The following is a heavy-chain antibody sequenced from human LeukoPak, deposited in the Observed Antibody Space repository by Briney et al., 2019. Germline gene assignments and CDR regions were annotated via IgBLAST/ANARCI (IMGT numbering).Heavy chain of an antibody. V-gene: IGHV3-21*01. CDR1: GFTFSSYS. Sequence: GGSLTLSCAASGFTFSSYSMNWVRQAPGKGPEWVSAITSTSNHINYADSVKGRFTISRDSANNSLYLQMNSLRAEDTAVYYCARVYSANGYGSGYYDYWGQGTLVTVSS. J-gene: IGHJ4*02. CDR3: ARVYSANGYGSGYYDY. D-gene: IGHD3-10*01. CDR2: ITSTSNHI.